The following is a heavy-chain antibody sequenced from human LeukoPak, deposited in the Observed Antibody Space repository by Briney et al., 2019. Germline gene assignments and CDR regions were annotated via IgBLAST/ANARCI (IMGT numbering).Heavy chain of an antibody. J-gene: IGHJ4*02. D-gene: IGHD4-23*01. CDR2: IYSGGST. Sequence: PGGSLRLSCAASGFTVSSNYMSWVRQAPGKGLEWVSVIYSGGSTYYADSVKGRFTISRDNSKNTLYLQMNSLRAEDTAVYYCAKYGSTVFTPNFDYWGQGTLVTVSS. CDR3: AKYGSTVFTPNFDY. V-gene: IGHV3-53*01. CDR1: GFTVSSNY.